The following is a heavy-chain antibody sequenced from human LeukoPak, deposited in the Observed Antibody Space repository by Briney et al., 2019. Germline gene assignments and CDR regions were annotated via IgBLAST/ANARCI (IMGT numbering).Heavy chain of an antibody. V-gene: IGHV3-74*01. J-gene: IGHJ3*02. CDR1: GFTFSTYW. CDR2: INSDGSIT. CDR3: AREENDFDI. D-gene: IGHD5-24*01. Sequence: GALRLSCGASGFTFSTYWMHWVRQAPGKGLVWVSHINSDGSITNYADSVKGRFTISRDNAKNTLYLQMNSLTADDTAVYYCAREENDFDIWGQGTMVTVSS.